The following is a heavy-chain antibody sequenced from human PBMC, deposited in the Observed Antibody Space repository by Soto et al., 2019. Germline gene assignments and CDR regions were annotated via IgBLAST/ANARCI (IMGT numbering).Heavy chain of an antibody. CDR3: ARLSGRNNGVCYKFDY. D-gene: IGHD2-8*01. Sequence: GESLKISCKGPGYSFPSYWIGWVRPMPVKGREWMGTAFPGDFAIRHSPSPQGQVTTSADKSISTAYLLWSSLKASDAAMYSCARLSGRNNGVCYKFDYWGRGTMVTVSS. CDR2: AFPGDFAI. V-gene: IGHV5-51*01. CDR1: GYSFPSYW. J-gene: IGHJ4*02.